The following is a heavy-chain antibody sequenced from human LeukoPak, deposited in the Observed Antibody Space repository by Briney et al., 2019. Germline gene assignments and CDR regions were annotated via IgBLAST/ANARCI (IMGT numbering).Heavy chain of an antibody. V-gene: IGHV3-74*01. CDR2: INFDGSST. Sequence: GGSLRLSCAASGFTLSSYWMHWVRQAPGKGLVWVSRINFDGSSTSYADSVKGRFTISRDNAKNTLYLQMNSLRAEDTAVYYCVRDHGGYRLDAFDIWGQGTMVTVSS. CDR3: VRDHGGYRLDAFDI. J-gene: IGHJ3*02. D-gene: IGHD3-16*02. CDR1: GFTLSSYW.